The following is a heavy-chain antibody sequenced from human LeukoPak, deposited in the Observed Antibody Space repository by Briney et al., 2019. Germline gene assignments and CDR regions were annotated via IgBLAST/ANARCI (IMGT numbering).Heavy chain of an antibody. CDR1: GGSISPYY. CDR2: IYYSGST. D-gene: IGHD1-14*01. Sequence: SETLSLTCTVSGGSISPYYWSWIRQPPGKGLEGIGYIYYSGSTNYNPSLKSRVTISVDTSKNQFSLKLSSLTPADTAVYYCARYRNEALFAFDIWGQGTMVTVSS. V-gene: IGHV4-59*01. CDR3: ARYRNEALFAFDI. J-gene: IGHJ3*02.